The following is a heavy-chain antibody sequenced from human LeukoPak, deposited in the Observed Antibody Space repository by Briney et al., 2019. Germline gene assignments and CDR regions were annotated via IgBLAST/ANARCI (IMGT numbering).Heavy chain of an antibody. CDR2: IIPIFGTA. CDR1: GYTFTGYY. CDR3: AREQVGYYGSGSYYRAYYFDY. Sequence: SVNVSCKASGYTFTGYYMHWVRQAPGQGLEWMGGIIPIFGTANYAQKFQGRVTITADESTSTAYMELSSLRSEDTAVYYCAREQVGYYGSGSYYRAYYFDYWGQGTLVTVSS. J-gene: IGHJ4*02. D-gene: IGHD3-10*01. V-gene: IGHV1-69*13.